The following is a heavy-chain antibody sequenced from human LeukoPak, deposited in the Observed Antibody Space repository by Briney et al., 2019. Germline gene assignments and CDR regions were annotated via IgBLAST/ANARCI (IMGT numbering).Heavy chain of an antibody. D-gene: IGHD3-22*01. CDR3: ARGDYYESSGYFIDAFDI. CDR1: GFTFSGYW. J-gene: IGHJ3*02. CDR2: IKQDGSQK. Sequence: GGSLRLSCAASGFTFSGYWMTWVRQAPGKGLEWVANIKQDGSQKFYVDSVKGRFTISRDDAKNSLYLQMNSPRAEDTALYYCARGDYYESSGYFIDAFDIWGQGTMVTVSS. V-gene: IGHV3-7*01.